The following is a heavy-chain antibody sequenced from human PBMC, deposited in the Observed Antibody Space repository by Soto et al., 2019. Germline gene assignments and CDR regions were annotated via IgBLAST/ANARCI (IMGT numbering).Heavy chain of an antibody. CDR1: GYTFTSYY. D-gene: IGHD6-13*01. V-gene: IGHV1-46*01. Sequence: GASVKVSCKASGYTFTSYYMHWVRQAPGQGLEWMGIINPSGGSTSYAQKFQGRVTMTRDTSTSTVYMELSSLRSEDTAVYYCASPGIAAAGTLLRYYYYMDVWGKGTTVTVSS. CDR3: ASPGIAAAGTLLRYYYYMDV. CDR2: INPSGGST. J-gene: IGHJ6*03.